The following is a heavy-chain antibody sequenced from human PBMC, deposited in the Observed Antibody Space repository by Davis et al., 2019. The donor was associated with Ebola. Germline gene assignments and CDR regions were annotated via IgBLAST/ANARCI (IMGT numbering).Heavy chain of an antibody. Sequence: GGSLRLSCAASGFTFSSYWMSWVRQAPGKGLEWVANIKQDGSEKYYVDSVKGRFTISRDNAKNSLYLQMNSLRAKDTAVYYCARVLGGPYNWFDPWGQGTLVTVSS. V-gene: IGHV3-7*03. J-gene: IGHJ5*02. D-gene: IGHD1-14*01. CDR1: GFTFSSYW. CDR3: ARVLGGPYNWFDP. CDR2: IKQDGSEK.